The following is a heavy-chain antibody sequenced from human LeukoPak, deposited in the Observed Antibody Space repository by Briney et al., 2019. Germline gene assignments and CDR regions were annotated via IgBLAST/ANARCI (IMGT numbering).Heavy chain of an antibody. Sequence: SETLSLTCTVSGGSISSYYWSWTRQPPGKGLEWIGYIYYSGSTNYNPSLKSRVTISVDTSKNQFSLKLSSVTAADTAVYYCARGMPYYDFWSGYYTVVWFDPWGQGTLVTVSS. J-gene: IGHJ5*02. CDR1: GGSISSYY. CDR2: IYYSGST. CDR3: ARGMPYYDFWSGYYTVVWFDP. D-gene: IGHD3-3*01. V-gene: IGHV4-59*01.